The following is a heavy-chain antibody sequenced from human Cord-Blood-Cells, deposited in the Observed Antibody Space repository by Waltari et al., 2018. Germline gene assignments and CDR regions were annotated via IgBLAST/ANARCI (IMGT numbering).Heavy chain of an antibody. Sequence: EVQLVESGGGLVQPGGSLRLSCAASGFTFSSYWLHWVCQAPGKGLVWVSRINSDGSSTSYADSVKGRFTISRDNAKNTLYLQMNSLRAEDTAVYYCARVHSSSWYYFDYWGQGTLVTVSS. V-gene: IGHV3-74*01. CDR1: GFTFSSYW. CDR2: INSDGSST. CDR3: ARVHSSSWYYFDY. J-gene: IGHJ4*02. D-gene: IGHD6-13*01.